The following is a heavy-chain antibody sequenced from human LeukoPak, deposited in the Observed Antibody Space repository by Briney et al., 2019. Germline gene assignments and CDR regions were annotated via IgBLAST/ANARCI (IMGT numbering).Heavy chain of an antibody. CDR3: ARTTSMTASGYDY. J-gene: IGHJ4*02. CDR1: GYTFTNYH. V-gene: IGHV1-8*03. D-gene: IGHD2-21*02. CDR2: INPDTGDK. Sequence: ASVKVSCKASGYTFTNYHINWVRQAPGQGLEGMTWINPDTGDKGYARKFQDRVTITTDTSISTAYMELSSLSSEDTAVYFCARTTSMTASGYDYWGQGTLVTVSS.